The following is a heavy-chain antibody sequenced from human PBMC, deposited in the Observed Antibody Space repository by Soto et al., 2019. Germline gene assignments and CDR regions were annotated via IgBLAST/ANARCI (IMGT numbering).Heavy chain of an antibody. CDR1: GFTLSNYD. CDR2: IGTAGDT. J-gene: IGHJ2*01. D-gene: IGHD5-12*01. CDR3: TRATRWLQSRYFDL. V-gene: IGHV3-13*01. Sequence: EVQVVESGGGLVQPGGSLRLSCAASGFTLSNYDMHWVRQVRGKGLEWVSAIGTAGDTYYPDSVKGRFTISREKAKNSLYLQMSSLRAGDSAVYYCTRATRWLQSRYFDLWGRGTLVTVPS.